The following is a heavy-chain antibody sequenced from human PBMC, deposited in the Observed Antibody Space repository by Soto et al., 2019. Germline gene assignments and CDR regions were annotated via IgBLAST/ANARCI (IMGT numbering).Heavy chain of an antibody. CDR1: GGSVSSGSYY. CDR2: IYYSGST. D-gene: IGHD3-9*01. Sequence: TLSLTCTVSGGSVSSGSYYWSWIRQPPGKGLEWIGYIYYSGSTNYNPSLKSRVTISVDTSKNQFSLKLSSVTAADTAVYYCARGVRILTGYYRDYWGQGTLVTVSS. V-gene: IGHV4-61*01. CDR3: ARGVRILTGYYRDY. J-gene: IGHJ4*02.